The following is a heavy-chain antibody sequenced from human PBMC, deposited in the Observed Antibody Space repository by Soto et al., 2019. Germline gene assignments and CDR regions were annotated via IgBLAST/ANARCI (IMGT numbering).Heavy chain of an antibody. CDR2: INPSGGST. Sequence: ASVKVSCKASGNTFSSYYIHWVRQAPGQGLEWMGIINPSGGSTSYAQKFQGRGTMTRDTSTSTPYMKLSSLRSEGTAVIYDARLRNPSAAGTVFWAGGFDYCGQGTLVTVYS. CDR1: GNTFSSYY. V-gene: IGHV1-46*01. D-gene: IGHD6-13*01. CDR3: ARLRNPSAAGTVFWAGGFDY. J-gene: IGHJ4*02.